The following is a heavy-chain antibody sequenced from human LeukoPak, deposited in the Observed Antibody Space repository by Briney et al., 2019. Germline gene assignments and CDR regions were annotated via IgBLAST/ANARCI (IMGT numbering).Heavy chain of an antibody. Sequence: GGSLRLSCAASGFTFSSYWMSWVRQAPGKGLEWVANIKQDGSEKYYVDSVKGRFAISRDNAKNSLYLQMNSLRAEDTAVYYCARDSARLYYYYMDVWGKGTTVTVSS. J-gene: IGHJ6*03. D-gene: IGHD6-6*01. V-gene: IGHV3-7*01. CDR3: ARDSARLYYYYMDV. CDR1: GFTFSSYW. CDR2: IKQDGSEK.